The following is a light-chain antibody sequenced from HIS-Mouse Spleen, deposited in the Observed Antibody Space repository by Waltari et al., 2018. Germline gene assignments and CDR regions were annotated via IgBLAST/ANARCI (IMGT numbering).Light chain of an antibody. Sequence: SALTQPPSVSGSPGQSVTISCTGTSSDVGRYNRLSWYQQPPGTAPKLLIYEVSNRPSGVPDRFSGSKSGNTASLTISGLQAEDEADYYCSSYTSSSTVFGTGTKVTVL. V-gene: IGLV2-18*02. J-gene: IGLJ1*01. CDR2: EVS. CDR1: SSDVGRYNR. CDR3: SSYTSSSTV.